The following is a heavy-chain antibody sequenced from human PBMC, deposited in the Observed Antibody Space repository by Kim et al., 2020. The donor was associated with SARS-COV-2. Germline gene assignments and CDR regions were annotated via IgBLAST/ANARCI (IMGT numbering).Heavy chain of an antibody. CDR2: DN. J-gene: IGHJ4*02. CDR3: ATQLVMRFDY. V-gene: IGHV5-51*01. D-gene: IGHD6-6*01. Sequence: DNRYRPAFQGQVTISSDKSISAAYLQWSSLKASDTAMYYCATQLVMRFDYWGQGTLVTVSS.